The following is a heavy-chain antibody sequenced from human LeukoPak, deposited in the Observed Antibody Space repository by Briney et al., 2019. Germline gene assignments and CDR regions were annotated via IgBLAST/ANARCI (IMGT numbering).Heavy chain of an antibody. D-gene: IGHD5-12*01. CDR1: GFTFSSYW. Sequence: QSGGSLRLSCAASGFTFSSYWMHWVRQAPGKGRVWVSRINSDGRSRSYADSVKGRFTISRDSAKNTLFLQMDSLRAEDTAVYYCVRGTPRKNGYSGDGPYWGQGTLVIVSS. CDR2: INSDGRSR. V-gene: IGHV3-74*01. CDR3: VRGTPRKNGYSGDGPY. J-gene: IGHJ4*02.